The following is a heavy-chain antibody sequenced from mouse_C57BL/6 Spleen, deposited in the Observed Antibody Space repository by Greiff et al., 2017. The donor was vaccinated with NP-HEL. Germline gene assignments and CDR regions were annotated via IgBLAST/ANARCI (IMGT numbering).Heavy chain of an antibody. J-gene: IGHJ4*01. Sequence: EVQRVESGEGLVKPGGSLKLSCAASGFTFSSYAMSWVRQTPEKRLEWVAYISSGGDYIYYADTVKGRFTISRDNARNTLYLQMSSLKSEDTAMYYCTRESLYYYGSSYAMDYWGQGTSVTVSS. D-gene: IGHD1-1*01. V-gene: IGHV5-9-1*02. CDR1: GFTFSSYA. CDR2: ISSGGDYI. CDR3: TRESLYYYGSSYAMDY.